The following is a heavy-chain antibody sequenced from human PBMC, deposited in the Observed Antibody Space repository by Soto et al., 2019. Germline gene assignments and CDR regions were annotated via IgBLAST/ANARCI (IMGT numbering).Heavy chain of an antibody. J-gene: IGHJ6*02. CDR1: GFSFSTYG. D-gene: IGHD6-6*01. V-gene: IGHV3-30*18. CDR3: AKVVREDSTSSNFDYYSGMGV. Sequence: QVQLVESGGGGVQPGRSLRLSCAASGFSFSTYGMHWVRQAPGKGLEWMAVISHDGSNKYYADSVKGRFTISRDNSKDTMFLQVNSLRGEDTAVYYCAKVVREDSTSSNFDYYSGMGVWGQGTTVTVSS. CDR2: ISHDGSNK.